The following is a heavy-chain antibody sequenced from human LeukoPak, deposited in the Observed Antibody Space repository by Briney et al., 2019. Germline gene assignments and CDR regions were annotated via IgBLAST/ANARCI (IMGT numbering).Heavy chain of an antibody. CDR3: ARAPTVLVGYCSSSSCQADY. CDR1: GFTVSRNY. D-gene: IGHD2-2*01. J-gene: IGHJ4*02. CDR2: IYSGGST. Sequence: GGSLRLSCAASGFTVSRNYMSWVRQAPGKGLEWVSVIYSGGSTYYADSVKGRFTISRDNSKNTLYLQMNSLRAEDTAVYYCARAPTVLVGYCSSSSCQADYWGQGTLVTVSS. V-gene: IGHV3-66*01.